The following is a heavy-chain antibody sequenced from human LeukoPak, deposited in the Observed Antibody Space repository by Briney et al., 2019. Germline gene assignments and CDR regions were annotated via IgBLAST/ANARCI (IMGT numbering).Heavy chain of an antibody. V-gene: IGHV1-2*02. D-gene: IGHD3-22*01. Sequence: ASVKLSCKASGYTFTGYYMRWVRQAPGQGLEWMGWINPNSGGTNYAQKFQGRVTMTRDTSISTAYMELRRLRSDDTAVYYCARETYYYDSSGYRYYYMDVWGKGTTVTISS. J-gene: IGHJ6*03. CDR3: ARETYYYDSSGYRYYYMDV. CDR2: INPNSGGT. CDR1: GYTFTGYY.